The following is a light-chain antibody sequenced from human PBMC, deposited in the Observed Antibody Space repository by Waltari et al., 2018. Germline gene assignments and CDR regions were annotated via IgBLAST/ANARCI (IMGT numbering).Light chain of an antibody. V-gene: IGLV2-14*03. CDR1: SSDVGGSDY. J-gene: IGLJ1*01. Sequence: QSALTQPASVSGSPGQSITISCTGTSSDVGGSDYVSWYQQHPGKAPILIIYGVSSRPSGISIRFSGSKSGNTASLTISGLQAEDEADYYCSSYASSVTHVFGTGTKVTVL. CDR3: SSYASSVTHV. CDR2: GVS.